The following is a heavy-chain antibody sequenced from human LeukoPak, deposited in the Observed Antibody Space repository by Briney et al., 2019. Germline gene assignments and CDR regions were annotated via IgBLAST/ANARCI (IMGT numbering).Heavy chain of an antibody. D-gene: IGHD3/OR15-3a*01. V-gene: IGHV3-23*01. Sequence: GGSLRLSCGASGFTFSNYPMSWVRRAPGTGLEWVSSISGTSGGTYYADSVKGRFRVSRDNSKNTVYLEMNSLRAEDTAVYYCARDGGTGFLDYWGQGTLVTVSS. J-gene: IGHJ4*02. CDR3: ARDGGTGFLDY. CDR1: GFTFSNYP. CDR2: ISGTSGGT.